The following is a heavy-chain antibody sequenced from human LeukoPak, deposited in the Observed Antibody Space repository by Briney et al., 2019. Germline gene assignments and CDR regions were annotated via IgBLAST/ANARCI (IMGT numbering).Heavy chain of an antibody. D-gene: IGHD3-22*01. J-gene: IGHJ4*02. V-gene: IGHV3-33*01. CDR2: IWYEGSNK. CDR1: GFTFSSYG. Sequence: PGGSLRLSCAASGFTFSSYGMHWVRQAPGKGLEWVAVIWYEGSNKYYADSVKGRFTVSRDNSKNTLYLQMNSLRAEDTAVYYCARDPVEGYYYDSSGYNTWGYFDYWGQGTLVTVSS. CDR3: ARDPVEGYYYDSSGYNTWGYFDY.